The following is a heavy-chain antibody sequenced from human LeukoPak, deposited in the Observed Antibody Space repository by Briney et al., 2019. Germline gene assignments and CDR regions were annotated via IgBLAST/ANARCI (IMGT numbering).Heavy chain of an antibody. CDR3: ARVYMGYCSSTSCSHWFDP. CDR1: GYTFTGYY. J-gene: IGHJ5*02. D-gene: IGHD2-2*01. Sequence: ASVKVSCKASGYTFTGYYMHWVRQAPGQGLEWMGWINPNSGGTNYAQEFQGRVTMTRDTSISTAYMELSRLRSDDTAVYYCARVYMGYCSSTSCSHWFDPWGQGTLVTVSS. V-gene: IGHV1-2*02. CDR2: INPNSGGT.